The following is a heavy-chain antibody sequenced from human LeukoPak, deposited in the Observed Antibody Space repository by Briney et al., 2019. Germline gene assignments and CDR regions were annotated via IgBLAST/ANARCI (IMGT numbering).Heavy chain of an antibody. V-gene: IGHV3-30*02. Sequence: PGGPLRLSCAASGFTFSSYGMHWVRQAPGKGLEWVAFIRYDGSNKYYADSVKGRFTISRDNSKNTLYLQMNSLRAEDTAVYYCAKGGRDFWTLLDYWGQGTLVTVSS. CDR1: GFTFSSYG. CDR2: IRYDGSNK. J-gene: IGHJ4*02. D-gene: IGHD3-3*01. CDR3: AKGGRDFWTLLDY.